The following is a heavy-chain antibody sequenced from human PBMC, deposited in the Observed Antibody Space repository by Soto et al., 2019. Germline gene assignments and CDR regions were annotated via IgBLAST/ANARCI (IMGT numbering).Heavy chain of an antibody. J-gene: IGHJ6*02. CDR2: IIPIFGTA. Sequence: SVKVSCKASGGTFSSYAISWVRQAPGQGLEWMGGIIPIFGTANYAQKFQGRVTITADESTSIAYMELSSLRSEDTAVYYCARDFTTVTLYYYYYGMDVWGQGTTVTVSS. D-gene: IGHD4-17*01. V-gene: IGHV1-69*13. CDR3: ARDFTTVTLYYYYYGMDV. CDR1: GGTFSSYA.